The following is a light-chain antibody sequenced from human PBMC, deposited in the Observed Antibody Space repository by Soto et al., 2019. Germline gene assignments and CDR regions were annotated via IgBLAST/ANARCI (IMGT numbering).Light chain of an antibody. CDR2: GAS. V-gene: IGKV3-20*01. J-gene: IGKJ1*01. CDR1: QSVNSDY. Sequence: EIVLTQSPGTLSLSPGERATLSCRASQSVNSDYLAWYQQKPGHAPRLLIYGASTRATGIPARFSGSGSGTDFTLTISRLEPEDFAVYYCQQYGSSPLTFGQGTKVDIK. CDR3: QQYGSSPLT.